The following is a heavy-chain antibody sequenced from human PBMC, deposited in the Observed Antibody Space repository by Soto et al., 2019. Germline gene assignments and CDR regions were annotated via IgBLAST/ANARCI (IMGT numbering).Heavy chain of an antibody. CDR3: ARVYGGDFDY. V-gene: IGHV4-59*01. Sequence: QVQLQESGPGLVKPSETLSLTCTVSGGSISSYYWSWIRQPPGKGLEWIGYIYYSGSTNYNPSLKSRVTISVDTSKNQFSLKLSSVTAADTAVYYCARVYGGDFDYWGQGTLVTVSS. D-gene: IGHD4-17*01. J-gene: IGHJ4*02. CDR2: IYYSGST. CDR1: GGSISSYY.